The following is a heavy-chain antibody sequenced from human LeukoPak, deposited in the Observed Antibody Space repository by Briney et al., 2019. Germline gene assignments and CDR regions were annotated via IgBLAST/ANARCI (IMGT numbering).Heavy chain of an antibody. D-gene: IGHD1-26*01. J-gene: IGHJ3*02. CDR3: ANLVKHDSFDI. CDR1: GYTFTSYY. Sequence: SVSVSCKASGYTFTSYYMHWVRQAPGQGLEWMGVLNPTSGSTIFAQTLQGRVTMTRDTSTSTVYMELSSLRSEDTAVYYCANLVKHDSFDIWGQGTMVIV. CDR2: LNPTSGST. V-gene: IGHV1-46*04.